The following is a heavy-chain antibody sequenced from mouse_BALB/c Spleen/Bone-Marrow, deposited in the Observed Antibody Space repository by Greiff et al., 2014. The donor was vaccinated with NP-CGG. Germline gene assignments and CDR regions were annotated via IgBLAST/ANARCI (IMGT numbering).Heavy chain of an antibody. CDR1: GFTFSSYA. CDR2: IRSGGSYT. V-gene: IGHV5-9-3*01. CDR3: ARQGDGYYDY. D-gene: IGHD2-3*01. Sequence: DVMLVESGGSLVKPGGSLKLSCAASGFTFSSYAMSWVRQTPEKRLEWVATIRSGGSYTYYPDSVKGRFTISRDNAKSTLYLQMRSLRSEDTAMYYCARQGDGYYDYWGQGTTLTVSS. J-gene: IGHJ2*01.